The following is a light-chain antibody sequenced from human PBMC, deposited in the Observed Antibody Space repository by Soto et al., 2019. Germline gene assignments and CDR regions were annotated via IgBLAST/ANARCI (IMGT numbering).Light chain of an antibody. V-gene: IGKV3-20*01. CDR2: GAS. CDR1: KSVSSSY. CDR3: QHYDSARWT. Sequence: EIVLTQSPGTLSLSPGERATLSCRASKSVSSSYLAWYQQKPGQAPRLLIYGASSRATGIPDRFSVSGSGTDFTFTISRLEPEDFAVYYCQHYDSARWTFGLGTQVDIK. J-gene: IGKJ1*01.